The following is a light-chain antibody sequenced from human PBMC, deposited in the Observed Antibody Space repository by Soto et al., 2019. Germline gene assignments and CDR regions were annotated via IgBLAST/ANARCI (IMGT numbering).Light chain of an antibody. CDR1: QSVSSSY. CDR3: QQYGSSSRT. J-gene: IGKJ1*01. V-gene: IGKV3-20*01. CDR2: GAS. Sequence: EIVLTQSPGTLSLPPGERATLSCRASQSVSSSYLAWYQQKPGQAPRLLIYGASNRATGIPDRFSGSGSGTDFTLTISRLEPEDFALYYCQQYGSSSRTFGQGTKVDIK.